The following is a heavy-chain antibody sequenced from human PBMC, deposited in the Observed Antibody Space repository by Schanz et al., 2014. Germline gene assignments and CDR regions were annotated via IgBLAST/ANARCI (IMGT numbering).Heavy chain of an antibody. CDR2: INPNSGGT. CDR1: GYTFTGYY. CDR3: ARAGQDFEYSSLSPIWYFDL. Sequence: QEQLVQSGAEVKTPGASVKVSCKASGYTFTGYYMHWVRQAPGQGLEWMGWINPNSGGTNYAQKLQGSVTMTRDTSISTAYMELSRLRSDDTAVYYCARAGQDFEYSSLSPIWYFDLWGRGTLVTVSS. D-gene: IGHD6-6*01. V-gene: IGHV1-2*02. J-gene: IGHJ2*01.